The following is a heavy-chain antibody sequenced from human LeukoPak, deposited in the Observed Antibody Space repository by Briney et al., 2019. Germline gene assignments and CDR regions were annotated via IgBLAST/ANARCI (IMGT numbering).Heavy chain of an antibody. CDR1: EFTFSNYW. V-gene: IGHV3-7*01. CDR3: ARGGSKVVVVAEDYGMDV. J-gene: IGHJ6*02. Sequence: GGSLRPSCAASEFTFSNYWMGWVRQAPGKGLEWVANIKQDGSEKYYVDSVKGRFTISRDNAKNSLYLQMNSLRAEDTAVYYCARGGSKVVVVAEDYGMDVWGQGTTVTVSS. D-gene: IGHD2-15*01. CDR2: IKQDGSEK.